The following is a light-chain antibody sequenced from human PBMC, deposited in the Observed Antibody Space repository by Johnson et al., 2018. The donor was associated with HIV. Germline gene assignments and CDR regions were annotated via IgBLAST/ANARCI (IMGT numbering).Light chain of an antibody. V-gene: IGLV1-51*02. J-gene: IGLJ1*01. CDR1: SSNIGNNY. CDR3: GTWDGGLSAYV. Sequence: SVLTQPPSVSAAPGQKVTISCSGSSSNIGNNYISWYQQLPGTAPKLLIYENNKRPSGIPDRFSGSKSGTSATLGITGLQTGDEADYYCGTWDGGLSAYVFGTGTKVTVL. CDR2: ENN.